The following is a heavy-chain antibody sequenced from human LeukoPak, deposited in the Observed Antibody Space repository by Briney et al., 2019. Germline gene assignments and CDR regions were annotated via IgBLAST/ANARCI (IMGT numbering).Heavy chain of an antibody. CDR3: ARAPGTLATYFDY. CDR2: ISSSSSTI. Sequence: PGGSLRLSCAASGFSFSNFGINWVRQARGKGVEWVAYISSSSSTINYADSEKGRFTISRDNAKNSLYLQMNSLRAEDTAIYYCARAPGTLATYFDYWGPGTLVTVSS. J-gene: IGHJ4*02. V-gene: IGHV3-48*01. CDR1: GFSFSNFG. D-gene: IGHD6-13*01.